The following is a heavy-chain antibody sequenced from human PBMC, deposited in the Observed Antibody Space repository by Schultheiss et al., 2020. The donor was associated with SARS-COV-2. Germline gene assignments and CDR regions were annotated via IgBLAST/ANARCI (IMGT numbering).Heavy chain of an antibody. CDR2: IYWNDDK. D-gene: IGHD2-21*02. J-gene: IGHJ5*02. V-gene: IGHV2-5*01. Sequence: SGLTLVKPTQTLTLTCTFSGFSLSTSGVGVGWIRQPPGKALEWLALIYWNDDKRYSPSLKSRLTITKDTSKNQVVLTMTNMDPVDTATYYCAHGAGRQYCGGDCYSRWFDPWGQGTLVTVSS. CDR1: GFSLSTSGVG. CDR3: AHGAGRQYCGGDCYSRWFDP.